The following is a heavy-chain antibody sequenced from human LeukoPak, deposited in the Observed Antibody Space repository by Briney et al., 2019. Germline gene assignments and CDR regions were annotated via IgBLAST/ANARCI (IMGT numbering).Heavy chain of an antibody. Sequence: PSETLSLTCTVSGGSISSGGYCWSWIRQHPGKGLEWIGYIYYSGSTYYNPSFKSRVTIPVDTSKNQFSLKLSSVTAADTAVYYCARGGFPPGFVSWFDPWGQGTLVTVSS. V-gene: IGHV4-31*03. J-gene: IGHJ5*02. CDR2: IYYSGST. D-gene: IGHD2-15*01. CDR3: ARGGFPPGFVSWFDP. CDR1: GGSISSGGYC.